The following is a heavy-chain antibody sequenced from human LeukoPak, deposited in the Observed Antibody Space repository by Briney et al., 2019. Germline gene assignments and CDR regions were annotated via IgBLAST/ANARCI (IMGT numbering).Heavy chain of an antibody. CDR2: TYYRSKWYN. CDR3: ARWEYSSSKGIDY. D-gene: IGHD6-6*01. J-gene: IGHJ4*02. CDR1: GDSVSSNSAA. Sequence: SQTLSLTCAISGDSVSSNSAAWNWIRQSPSRGLELLGRTYYRSKWYNDYAVSVKSRITINPDTSKSQFSLQLNSVTTEDTAVYYCARWEYSSSKGIDYWGQGTLVTVSS. V-gene: IGHV6-1*01.